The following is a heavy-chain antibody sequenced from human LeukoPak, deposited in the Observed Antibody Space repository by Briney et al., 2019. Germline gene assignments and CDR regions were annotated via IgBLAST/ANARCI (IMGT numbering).Heavy chain of an antibody. CDR3: TTMSAIFGVVIPDY. Sequence: QPGGSLRLSCAASGFTFSSYAMSWVRQAPGKGLEWVSAISGSGGSTYYADSVKGRFTISRDNSKNTLYLQMYSLRTEDTGIYYCTTMSAIFGVVIPDYWGQGTLVSVSS. CDR2: ISGSGGST. D-gene: IGHD3-3*01. J-gene: IGHJ4*02. CDR1: GFTFSSYA. V-gene: IGHV3-23*01.